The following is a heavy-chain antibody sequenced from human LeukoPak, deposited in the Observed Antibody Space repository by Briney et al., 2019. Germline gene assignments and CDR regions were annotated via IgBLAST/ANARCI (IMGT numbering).Heavy chain of an antibody. CDR3: ARAPNRVQNWVDC. D-gene: IGHD7-27*01. CDR2: MKEDGSEK. CDR1: GFTFSRYW. J-gene: IGHJ4*02. V-gene: IGHV3-7*01. Sequence: GGSLRLSCAASGFTFSRYWMSWVRQAPGKGLEWVANMKEDGSEKYYVDSVKGRFTISRDNAKNSLYLQMNSLRAEDMAVYYCARAPNRVQNWVDCWGQGTLVTVSS.